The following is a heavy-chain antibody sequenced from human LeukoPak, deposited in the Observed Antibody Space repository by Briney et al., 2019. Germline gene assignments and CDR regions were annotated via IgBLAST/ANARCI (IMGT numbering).Heavy chain of an antibody. CDR3: ARDAPGGWSYSFDS. J-gene: IGHJ4*02. CDR2: IYTSGST. V-gene: IGHV4-61*02. CDR1: GGSISSGSYY. D-gene: IGHD1-26*01. Sequence: SQTLSLTCTVSGGSISSGSYYWSWIRQPAGKGLEWIGRIYTSGSTNYNPSLKSRVTMSLDTSRNQFSLRLSSVTAADTAVYYCARDAPGGWSYSFDSWGQGTLVTASS.